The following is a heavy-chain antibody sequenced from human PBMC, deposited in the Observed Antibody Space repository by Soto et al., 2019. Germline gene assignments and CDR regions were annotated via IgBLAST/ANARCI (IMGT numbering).Heavy chain of an antibody. D-gene: IGHD3-16*01. CDR1: GFSLSTSGVG. Sequence: QITLKESGPTLVKPTQTLTLTCTFSGFSLSTSGVGVGWIRQPPGKALEWLALIYWDDDKRYSPSLQSRLTITNDTSKNHVVLTMTNMDPVDTATYYCALPLSNWFDPWGQGTLVTVSS. J-gene: IGHJ5*02. CDR3: ALPLSNWFDP. CDR2: IYWDDDK. V-gene: IGHV2-5*02.